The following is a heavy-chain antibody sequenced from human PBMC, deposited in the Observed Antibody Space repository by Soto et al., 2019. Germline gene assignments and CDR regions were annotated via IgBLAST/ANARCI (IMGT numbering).Heavy chain of an antibody. CDR2: INHSGST. Sequence: SETLSLTCAVYGGSFSGYYWSWIRQPPGKGLEWIGEINHSGSTNYNPSLKSRVTISVDTSKNQFSLKLSSVTAADTAVYYCARSYYRLHPFDYSGQGTLVTVSS. J-gene: IGHJ4*02. CDR3: ARSYYRLHPFDY. CDR1: GGSFSGYY. D-gene: IGHD3-22*01. V-gene: IGHV4-34*01.